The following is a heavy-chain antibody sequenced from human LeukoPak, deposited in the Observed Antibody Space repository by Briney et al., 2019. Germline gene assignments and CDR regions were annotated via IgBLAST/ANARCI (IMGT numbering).Heavy chain of an antibody. CDR3: ARGGGSSTYYFDY. J-gene: IGHJ4*02. CDR2: IYHSGST. Sequence: SETLSLTCTVSGYSISSGYYWGWIRQPPGKGLEWIGSIYHSGSTYYNPSLKSRVTISVDTSKNQFSLKLSSVTAADTAVYYCARGGGSSTYYFDYWGQGTLVTVSS. V-gene: IGHV4-38-2*02. D-gene: IGHD1-26*01. CDR1: GYSISSGYY.